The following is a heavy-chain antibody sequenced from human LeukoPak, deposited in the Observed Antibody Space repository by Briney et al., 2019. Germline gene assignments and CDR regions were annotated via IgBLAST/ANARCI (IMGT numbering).Heavy chain of an antibody. Sequence: PGRSLRLSCAASGFTFSSYAMHWVRQAPGKGLEWVAVISYDGSNKYYADSVKGRFTISRDNSKNTLYLQMNSLRAEDTAVYYCARDFDWLFFKCYFDYWGQGTLVTVSS. CDR1: GFTFSSYA. CDR3: ARDFDWLFFKCYFDY. V-gene: IGHV3-30*04. CDR2: ISYDGSNK. J-gene: IGHJ4*02. D-gene: IGHD3-9*01.